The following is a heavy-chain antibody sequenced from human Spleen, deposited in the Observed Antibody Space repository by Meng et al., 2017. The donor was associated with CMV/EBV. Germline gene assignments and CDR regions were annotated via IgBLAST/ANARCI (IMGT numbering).Heavy chain of an antibody. CDR2: TRNKANSYTT. Sequence: GGSLRLSCAASGFTFSDHYMDWVRQAPGKGLEWVGRTRNKANSYTTEYAASVKGRFTISRDDSKNSLYLQMNSLKTEDTAVYYCARESKDFWSGYFDYWGQGTLVTVSS. V-gene: IGHV3-72*01. CDR3: ARESKDFWSGYFDY. J-gene: IGHJ4*02. CDR1: GFTFSDHY. D-gene: IGHD3-3*01.